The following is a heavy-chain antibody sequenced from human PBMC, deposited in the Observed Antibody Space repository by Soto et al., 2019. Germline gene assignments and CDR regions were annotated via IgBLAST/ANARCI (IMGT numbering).Heavy chain of an antibody. J-gene: IGHJ4*02. CDR2: ISGSGGTT. Sequence: EVQLLESGGGLVQPGGSLRLSCAASGFTLSSYSMSWVRQAPGKGLDWVSGISGSGGTTYYADSVQGRFTISRDNPKNTVFVQMNSLRPEDTAIYYCAKERNDFWSGTTGGFDHWGQGLLVTVSS. D-gene: IGHD3-3*01. CDR1: GFTLSSYS. V-gene: IGHV3-23*01. CDR3: AKERNDFWSGTTGGFDH.